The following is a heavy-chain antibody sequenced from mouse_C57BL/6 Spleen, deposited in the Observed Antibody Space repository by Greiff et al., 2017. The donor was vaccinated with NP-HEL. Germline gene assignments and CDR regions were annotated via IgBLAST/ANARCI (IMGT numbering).Heavy chain of an antibody. CDR1: GFTFSDYG. CDR3: ARSHYYGSSYEGFAY. J-gene: IGHJ3*01. CDR2: ISSGSSTI. Sequence: DVMLVESGGGLVKPGGSLKLSCAASGFTFSDYGMHWVRQAPEKGLEWVAYISSGSSTIYYADTVKGRFTISRDNAKNTLFLQMTSLRSEDTAMYYCARSHYYGSSYEGFAYWGQGTLVTVSA. D-gene: IGHD1-1*01. V-gene: IGHV5-17*01.